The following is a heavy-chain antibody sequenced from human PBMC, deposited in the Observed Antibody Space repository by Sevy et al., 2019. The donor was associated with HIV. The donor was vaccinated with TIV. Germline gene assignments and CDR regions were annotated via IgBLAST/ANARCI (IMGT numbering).Heavy chain of an antibody. V-gene: IGHV3-7*01. CDR1: GFSFSAYW. CDR3: AQETFGRFDS. D-gene: IGHD1-26*01. J-gene: IGHJ4*02. Sequence: GGFLRLSCAASGFSFSAYWMNWVRQAPGKGLEWVANIKPDGSDKHYVDSAEGRFTISRDNAKNSLYLQMNSLRVQVTAMYYCAQETFGRFDSWGQGTLVTVSS. CDR2: IKPDGSDK.